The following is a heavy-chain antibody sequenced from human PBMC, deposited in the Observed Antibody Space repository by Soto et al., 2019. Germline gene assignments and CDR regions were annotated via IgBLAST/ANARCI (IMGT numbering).Heavy chain of an antibody. Sequence: EVQLVESGGGLVQPGGSLRLSCAASGFTFSDYSMNWVRQAPGKGLEWVSSISSSSAYIYYADSVKGRFTISRDNAKNSRYLQRYGLRAADTAVYYCARDPRPGSRWYWFDPWGQGSLVTVSS. CDR1: GFTFSDYS. CDR2: ISSSSAYI. D-gene: IGHD6-19*01. J-gene: IGHJ5*02. CDR3: ARDPRPGSRWYWFDP. V-gene: IGHV3-21*01.